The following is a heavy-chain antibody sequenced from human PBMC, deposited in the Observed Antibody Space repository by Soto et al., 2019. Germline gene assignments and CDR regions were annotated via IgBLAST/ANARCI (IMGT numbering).Heavy chain of an antibody. CDR3: ARGGDTIFGVVTRFDY. D-gene: IGHD3-3*01. CDR2: IYPGDSDT. Sequence: GESLKISCKGSGYSFTSYWIGWVRQMPGKGPEWMGIIYPGDSDTRYSPSFQGQVTISADKSISTAYLQWSSLKASDTAMYYCARGGDTIFGVVTRFDYWGQGTLVTVSS. J-gene: IGHJ4*02. V-gene: IGHV5-51*01. CDR1: GYSFTSYW.